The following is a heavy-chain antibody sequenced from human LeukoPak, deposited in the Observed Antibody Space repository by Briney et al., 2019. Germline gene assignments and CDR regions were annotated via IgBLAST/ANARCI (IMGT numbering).Heavy chain of an antibody. D-gene: IGHD6-19*01. J-gene: IGHJ4*02. CDR2: IYTSGST. CDR3: ARDGAGHIAVAGQFDY. V-gene: IGHV4-4*07. Sequence: TSETLSLTCTVSVGSISSYYTSWIRQPARKGLEWVWRIYTSGSTNYNPSLKSRVTISVDKSKNQFSLKLSSVTAADTAVYYCARDGAGHIAVAGQFDYWGQGTLVTVSS. CDR1: VGSISSYY.